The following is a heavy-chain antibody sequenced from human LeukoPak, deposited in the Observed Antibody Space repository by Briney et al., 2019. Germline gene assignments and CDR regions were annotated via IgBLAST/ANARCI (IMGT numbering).Heavy chain of an antibody. Sequence: GGSLRLSCAASGFTFSSYAMSWVRQAPGKGLEWVSAISGSGGSTYYADSVKGRFTISRDNSKNTLYLQMNSLRAEDTAVYYCAKDFERFLEWLPVYYFDYWGQGTLVTVSS. J-gene: IGHJ4*02. CDR2: ISGSGGST. V-gene: IGHV3-23*01. CDR1: GFTFSSYA. D-gene: IGHD3-3*01. CDR3: AKDFERFLEWLPVYYFDY.